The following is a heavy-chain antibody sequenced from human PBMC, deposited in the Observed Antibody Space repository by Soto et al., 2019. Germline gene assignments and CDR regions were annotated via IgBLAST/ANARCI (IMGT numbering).Heavy chain of an antibody. CDR2: IYYSGST. V-gene: IGHV4-59*01. J-gene: IGHJ6*03. CDR1: GDSISSYY. Sequence: QVQLQESGPGLVKPSETLSLTCTDSGDSISSYYWSWIRQPPGKGLEWIGYIYYSGSTNYNPSLKSRVTISVDTSKNQFSLKLSSVTAAETAVYYCARGQRSDYYYYYYMDVWGKGTTVTVSS. D-gene: IGHD1-1*01. CDR3: ARGQRSDYYYYYYMDV.